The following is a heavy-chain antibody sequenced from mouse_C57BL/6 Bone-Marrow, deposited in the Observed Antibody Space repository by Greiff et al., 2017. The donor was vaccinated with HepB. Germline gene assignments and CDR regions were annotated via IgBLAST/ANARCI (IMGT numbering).Heavy chain of an antibody. Sequence: EVQLVESEGGLVQPGSSMKLSCTASGFTFSDYYMAWVRQVPEKGLEWVANINYDGSSTYYLDSLKSRFIISRDNAKNILYLQMSSLKSEDTATYYCARDGYWYFDVWGTGTTVTVSS. J-gene: IGHJ1*03. V-gene: IGHV5-16*01. CDR2: INYDGSST. CDR1: GFTFSDYY. CDR3: ARDGYWYFDV.